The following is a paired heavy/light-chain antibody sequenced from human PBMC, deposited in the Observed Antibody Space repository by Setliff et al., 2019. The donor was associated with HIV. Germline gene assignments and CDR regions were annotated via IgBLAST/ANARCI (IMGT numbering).Light chain of an antibody. CDR3: QVWDSSSDHPV. J-gene: IGLJ2*01. CDR2: DDS. Sequence: SYVLTQPPSVSVAPGKTARITCGGNNIGSKSVHWYQQKPGQAPVLVVYDDSDRPSGIPERFSGSNSGNTATLTISRVEAGDEADYYCQVWDSSSDHPVFGGGTKLTVL. CDR1: NIGSKS. V-gene: IGLV3-21*03.
Heavy chain of an antibody. D-gene: IGHD2-2*02. J-gene: IGHJ5*02. V-gene: IGHV4-34*01. CDR3: ARAGVVPAAIRVRRWFDP. CDR2: INHSGST. CDR1: GGSFSGYY. Sequence: QVQLQQWGAGLLKPSETLSLTCAVYGGSFSGYYWSWIRQPPGKGLEWIGEINHSGSTNYNPSLKSRVTISVDTSKNQFSLKLSSVTAADTAVYYCARAGVVPAAIRVRRWFDPWGQGTLVTVSS.